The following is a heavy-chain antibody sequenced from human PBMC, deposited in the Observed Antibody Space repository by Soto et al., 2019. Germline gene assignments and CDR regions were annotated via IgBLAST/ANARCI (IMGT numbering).Heavy chain of an antibody. J-gene: IGHJ6*02. V-gene: IGHV4-59*01. CDR1: GGSISSYY. D-gene: IGHD6-25*01. CDR2: IYYSGST. Sequence: QVQLQESGPGLVKPSETLSLTCTVSGGSISSYYWSWIRQPPGKGLEWIGYIYYSGSTNYNPSLKRPVTISVDTSKNQFSLKLSSVTAADTAVYYCARGSGGGKYYYYYGMDVWGQGTTVTVSS. CDR3: ARGSGGGKYYYYYGMDV.